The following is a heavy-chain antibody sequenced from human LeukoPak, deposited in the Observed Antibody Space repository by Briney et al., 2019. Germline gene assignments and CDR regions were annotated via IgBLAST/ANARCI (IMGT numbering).Heavy chain of an antibody. D-gene: IGHD2-2*01. Sequence: GGSLRLSCAASGFTVSSNYMSWVRQAPGKGLEWVSLIYSGGKTYYADSVQGRFSISRDNSKNTLYLQMNSLRAEDTAVYYCAKGMGFIVVVPAAPRGWFDPWGQGTLVTVSS. V-gene: IGHV3-53*01. CDR3: AKGMGFIVVVPAAPRGWFDP. CDR2: IYSGGKT. J-gene: IGHJ5*02. CDR1: GFTVSSNY.